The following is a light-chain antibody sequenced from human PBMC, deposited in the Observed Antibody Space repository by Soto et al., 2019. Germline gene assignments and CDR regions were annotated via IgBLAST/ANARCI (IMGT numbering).Light chain of an antibody. CDR1: QSISSW. Sequence: DIQMTQSPSTLSASVGDRVTITCRASQSISSWLAWYQQKPGKAPKLLIYTASDLQTGVPSRFSGSGSGINFTFTISSLQPEDIGTFYCQQYDNLPFTFGPGTKVDIK. CDR2: TAS. V-gene: IGKV1-33*01. J-gene: IGKJ3*01. CDR3: QQYDNLPFT.